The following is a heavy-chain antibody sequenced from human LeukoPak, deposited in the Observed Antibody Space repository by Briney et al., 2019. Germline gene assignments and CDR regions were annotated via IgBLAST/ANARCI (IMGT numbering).Heavy chain of an antibody. Sequence: ASVKVSSKASGYTFTSYAMNWVRQAPGQGLEWMGWINTNTGNPTYAQGFTGRFVFSLDTSVSTAYLQISSLKAEDTAVYYCARGLTNYDSSGLNYYYYGMDVWGQGTTVTVSS. V-gene: IGHV7-4-1*02. CDR1: GYTFTSYA. CDR2: INTNTGNP. J-gene: IGHJ6*02. D-gene: IGHD3-22*01. CDR3: ARGLTNYDSSGLNYYYYGMDV.